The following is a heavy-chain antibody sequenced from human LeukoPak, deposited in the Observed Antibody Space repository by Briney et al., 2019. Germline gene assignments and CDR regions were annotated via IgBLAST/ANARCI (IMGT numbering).Heavy chain of an antibody. CDR1: GGSISSYY. CDR2: IYTSGTT. V-gene: IGHV4-4*07. CDR3: ARWSGSVTARNYYYYMDV. D-gene: IGHD6-6*01. Sequence: SENLSLTCTVSGGSISSYYWTWIRQPAGSGLEWIGRIYTSGTTDYNPSLRTRVTISVDASRNQFSLNLSSVTAADTAVYYCARWSGSVTARNYYYYMDVWGEGTTVTVSS. J-gene: IGHJ6*03.